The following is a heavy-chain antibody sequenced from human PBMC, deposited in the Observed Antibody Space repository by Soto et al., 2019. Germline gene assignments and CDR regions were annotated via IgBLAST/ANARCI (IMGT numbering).Heavy chain of an antibody. J-gene: IGHJ4*02. Sequence: QVHLVQSGAEVKKPGASVKVSCKGSGYDFTTYGITWVRQAPGQGLEWMAWISAHNGNTDYAQNLQGRVTVTRDTSTSTAYMELRSLRSDDTAMYYCARGRYGDYWGQGALVTVSS. CDR2: ISAHNGNT. V-gene: IGHV1-18*01. CDR3: ARGRYGDY. D-gene: IGHD1-1*01. CDR1: GYDFTTYG.